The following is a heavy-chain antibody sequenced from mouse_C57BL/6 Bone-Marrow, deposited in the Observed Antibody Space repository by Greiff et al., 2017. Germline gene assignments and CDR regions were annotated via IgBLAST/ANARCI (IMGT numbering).Heavy chain of an antibody. J-gene: IGHJ4*01. CDR2: ISYDGSN. Sequence: EVKLVESGPGLVKPSQSLSLTCSVTGYSITSGYYWNWIRQFPGNKLEWMGYISYDGSNNYNPSLKNRISITRDTSKNQFFLKLNSVTTEDTATYYCARDDGYSSMDYWGQGTSVTVSS. D-gene: IGHD2-3*01. CDR3: ARDDGYSSMDY. CDR1: GYSITSGYY. V-gene: IGHV3-6*01.